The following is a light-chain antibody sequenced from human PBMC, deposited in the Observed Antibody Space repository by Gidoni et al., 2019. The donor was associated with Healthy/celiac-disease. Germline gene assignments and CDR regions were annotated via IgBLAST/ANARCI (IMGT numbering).Light chain of an antibody. CDR2: GAS. Sequence: EFVMTQSPDTLSVSPGESATLSCRDSQSVSSNLAWYQQKPGQAARLLIYGASTRATGIAARFSSSGAGTEVTLTISSLQSEEFAVYYCQQYNNWTPDTFGQGTKLDIK. CDR3: QQYNNWTPDT. CDR1: QSVSSN. V-gene: IGKV3-15*01. J-gene: IGKJ2*01.